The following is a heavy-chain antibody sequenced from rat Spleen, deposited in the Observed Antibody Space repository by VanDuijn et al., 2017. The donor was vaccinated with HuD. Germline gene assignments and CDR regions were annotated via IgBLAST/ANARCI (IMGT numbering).Heavy chain of an antibody. Sequence: VKLVESGGGLVQPGRSLKLSCTASGFNFNNYWMGWVRQAPGKGLEWVARIRTKPNNYATYYADSVKGRFTISRDDSKSMVYLQMDNLKTEDTAMYYCTAENDWGQGVMVTVSS. CDR3: TAEND. CDR1: GFNFNNYW. D-gene: IGHD4-2*01. CDR2: IRTKPNNYAT. V-gene: IGHV10-5*01. J-gene: IGHJ2*01.